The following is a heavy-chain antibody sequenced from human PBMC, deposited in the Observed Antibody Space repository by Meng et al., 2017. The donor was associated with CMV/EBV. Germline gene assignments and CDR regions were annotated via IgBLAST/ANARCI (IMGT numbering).Heavy chain of an antibody. D-gene: IGHD2-21*01. CDR3: ARGVPLGIIYSFDY. CDR1: GYTFTGYG. CDR2: ISVYNGHT. Sequence: QVQLVQSGVEVKKPWASGKVSCKASGYTFTGYGISWVRQAPGQGLEWMGWISVYNGHTNFAQNLQGRVTMTTDTSTSTAYVELRSLRSDDTAIYYCARGVPLGIIYSFDYWGQGTLVTVSS. J-gene: IGHJ4*01. V-gene: IGHV1-18*01.